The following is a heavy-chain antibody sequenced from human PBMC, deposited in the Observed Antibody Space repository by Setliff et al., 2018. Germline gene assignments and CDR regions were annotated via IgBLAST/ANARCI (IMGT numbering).Heavy chain of an antibody. Sequence: AASGFTFGDFAMTWVRQAPGMGLEWLSYIGESGNNIHYADFVMGRFTLSRDNAKNSLYLQMNSRRVADTALYYCARDGNNWNDLDYWGHVTLVTVSS. V-gene: IGHV3-11*04. CDR2: IGESGNNI. D-gene: IGHD1-20*01. CDR3: ARDGNNWNDLDY. J-gene: IGHJ4*01. CDR1: GFTFGDFA.